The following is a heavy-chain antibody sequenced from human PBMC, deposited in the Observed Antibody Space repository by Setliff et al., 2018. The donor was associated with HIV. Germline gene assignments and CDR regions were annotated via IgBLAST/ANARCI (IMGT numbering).Heavy chain of an antibody. CDR1: GGTFSSSV. CDR2: IIPIFGTS. CDR3: ARDGTDYSSSSSLTY. D-gene: IGHD4-4*01. J-gene: IGHJ4*02. V-gene: IGHV1-69*13. Sequence: RASVKVSCKASGGTFSSSVISWVRQAPGQGLEWMGGIIPIFGTSKYAEKFQGRVSITADESASTLYMELSSLRSEDTAVYYCARDGTDYSSSSSLTYWGQGTLVTVSS.